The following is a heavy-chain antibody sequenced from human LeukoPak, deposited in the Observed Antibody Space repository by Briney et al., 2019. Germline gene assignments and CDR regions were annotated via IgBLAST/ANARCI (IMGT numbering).Heavy chain of an antibody. Sequence: PGRSLRLSCAASGFTFSSYGMHWVRQAPGKGLERVAVISYDGSNKYYADSVKGRFTISRDNSKNTLYLQMNSLRAEDTAVYYCAKRRGYQDQDAFDIWGQGTMVTVSS. CDR3: AKRRGYQDQDAFDI. CDR1: GFTFSSYG. J-gene: IGHJ3*02. D-gene: IGHD5-18*01. V-gene: IGHV3-30*18. CDR2: ISYDGSNK.